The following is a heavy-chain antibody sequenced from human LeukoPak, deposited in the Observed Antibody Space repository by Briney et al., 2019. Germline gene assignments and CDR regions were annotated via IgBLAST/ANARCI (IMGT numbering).Heavy chain of an antibody. D-gene: IGHD6-19*01. CDR1: GYSISSNNW. J-gene: IGHJ3*01. Sequence: SETLSLTCAVSGYSISSNNWWAWVRQPPGKGLVWIGYIYYNGNTYYNPYNPSLTSRVTMSVDTSKNQFSLKLDSVTEIDTAMYYCARNQAVAANRGASDVWGQGTMVTVSS. CDR3: ARNQAVAANRGASDV. V-gene: IGHV4-28*01. CDR2: IYYNGNT.